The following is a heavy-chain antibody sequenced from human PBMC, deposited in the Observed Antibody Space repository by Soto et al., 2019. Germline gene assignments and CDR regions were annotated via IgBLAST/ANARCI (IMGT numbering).Heavy chain of an antibody. CDR1: GFTFSSYA. J-gene: IGHJ6*02. Sequence: QVQLVESGGGVVQPGRSLRLSCAASGFTFSSYAMHWVRQAPGKGLEWVAVISYDGSNKYYADSVKGRFTISRDNSKNXLYLQMTSLRAEDTAVYYCARDKWDYPDYYYGMDVWGQGTTVTVSS. CDR3: ARDKWDYPDYYYGMDV. D-gene: IGHD1-7*01. V-gene: IGHV3-30-3*01. CDR2: ISYDGSNK.